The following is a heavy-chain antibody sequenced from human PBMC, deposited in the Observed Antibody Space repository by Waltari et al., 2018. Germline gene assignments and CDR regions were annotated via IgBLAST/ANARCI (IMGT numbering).Heavy chain of an antibody. J-gene: IGHJ3*02. CDR3: ARARVGAFDI. CDR1: GDSASRNSAA. Sequence: QVQLHQSGPGLVKPSQPLPLTWSIPGDSASRNSAAWNWIRQSPSRGLEWLGRTYYRSKWYNDYALSVKSRITINPDTSKNQFSLQLNSVTPEDTAIYYCARARVGAFDIWGQGTMVTVSS. V-gene: IGHV6-1*01. D-gene: IGHD1-26*01. CDR2: TYYRSKWYN.